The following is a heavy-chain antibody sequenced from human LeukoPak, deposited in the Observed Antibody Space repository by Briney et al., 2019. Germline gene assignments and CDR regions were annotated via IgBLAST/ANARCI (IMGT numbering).Heavy chain of an antibody. V-gene: IGHV4-59*01. CDR1: GGSISSSY. CDR3: AKAPEYFHH. CDR2: IYYSGST. Sequence: SETLSLTCTVSGGSISSSYWSWIRQPPGRGLELIGYIYYSGSTNYNPSLKSQVTISVDTSKNQFSLKLSSVTAADTAVYYCAKAPEYFHHWGQGTLVTASS. J-gene: IGHJ1*01.